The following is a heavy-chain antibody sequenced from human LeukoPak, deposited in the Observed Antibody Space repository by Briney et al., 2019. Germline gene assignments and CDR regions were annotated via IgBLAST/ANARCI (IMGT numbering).Heavy chain of an antibody. J-gene: IGHJ5*02. CDR3: ARHDNYPGFGRGLDP. CDR1: GDSMSGYY. CDR2: VLYSGPT. V-gene: IGHV4-59*08. D-gene: IGHD1-14*01. Sequence: SETLSLTCGVSGDSMSGYYWSWIRQPPGKGLEWIGYVLYSGPTSYNPSLKRRVTMSADTSKNQFSLKMYSVTAADTAVYYCARHDNYPGFGRGLDPWGQGSLVTVTS.